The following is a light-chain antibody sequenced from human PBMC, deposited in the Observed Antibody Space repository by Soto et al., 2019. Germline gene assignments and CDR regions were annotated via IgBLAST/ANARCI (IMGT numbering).Light chain of an antibody. CDR2: GIS. CDR3: QQYGSSPIT. J-gene: IGKJ5*01. Sequence: EIVLTQSPGTLSLSPGERASLSCRASQSVSSNYLAWFQQKPGQAPRLLIYGISKRATDIPDRFSGSGSGTEFTLTISSLQPEDFAVYYCQQYGSSPITFGQGTRLEIK. V-gene: IGKV3-20*01. CDR1: QSVSSNY.